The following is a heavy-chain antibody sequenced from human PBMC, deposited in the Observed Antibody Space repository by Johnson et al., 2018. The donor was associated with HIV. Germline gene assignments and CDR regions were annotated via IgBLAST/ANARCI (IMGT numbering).Heavy chain of an antibody. CDR3: ARPRTSYRAFDI. CDR2: ISGNSGSI. CDR1: GFTVSSNY. Sequence: VQLVESGGGVVQPGGSLRLSCAASGFTVSSNYMTWVRQAPGKGLEWVSGISGNSGSIGYADSVKGRFTISRDNAKNSLYLQMNSLRAEDTALYYCARPRTSYRAFDIWGQGTMVTVSS. D-gene: IGHD3-16*02. V-gene: IGHV3-20*04. J-gene: IGHJ3*02.